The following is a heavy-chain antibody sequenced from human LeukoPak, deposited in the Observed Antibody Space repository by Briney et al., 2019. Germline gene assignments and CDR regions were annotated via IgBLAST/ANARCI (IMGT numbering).Heavy chain of an antibody. CDR3: ARDGGTYYYGSGSYSEAGTFDY. CDR1: GFIFGTKG. D-gene: IGHD3-10*01. V-gene: IGHV3-30*03. Sequence: QAGGSLRLSCAASGFIFGTKGMNWVRQAPDKGLEWVAVISYDGTNQYYGDSVKGRFTISRDNSKNTLYLQMNSLRVEDTAVYYCARDGGTYYYGSGSYSEAGTFDYWGQGTLVTVSS. J-gene: IGHJ4*02. CDR2: ISYDGTNQ.